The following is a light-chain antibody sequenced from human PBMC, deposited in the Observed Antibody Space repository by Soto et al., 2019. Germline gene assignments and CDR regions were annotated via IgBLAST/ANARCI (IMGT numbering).Light chain of an antibody. CDR2: GNS. Sequence: QSVLRQPPSESGAPGQRVTISCTGSSSNIGAGYDVHWYQQLPGTAPKLLIYGNSNRPSGVPDRFSGSKSGTSASLAITGLQAEDEADYYCQSYDSSLREVFGAGTKLTVL. V-gene: IGLV1-40*01. CDR1: SSNIGAGYD. J-gene: IGLJ1*01. CDR3: QSYDSSLREV.